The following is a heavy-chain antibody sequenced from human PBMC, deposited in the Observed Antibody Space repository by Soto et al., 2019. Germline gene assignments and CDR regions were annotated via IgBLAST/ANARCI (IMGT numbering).Heavy chain of an antibody. J-gene: IGHJ4*02. Sequence: QVQLVQSGAEVKKPGASVKVSCKASGYTFTSYGISWVRQAPGQGLEWMGWISAHNGTTNYAQKLQGRVTMTTDAATRTAYVGLRILRSDDTAGYYCASDLHGDPYYRCQGTLVTVSS. CDR2: ISAHNGTT. CDR3: ASDLHGDPYY. CDR1: GYTFTSYG. D-gene: IGHD4-17*01. V-gene: IGHV1-18*01.